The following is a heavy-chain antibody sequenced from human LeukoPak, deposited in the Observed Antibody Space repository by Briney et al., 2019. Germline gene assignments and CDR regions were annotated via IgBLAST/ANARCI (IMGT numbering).Heavy chain of an antibody. J-gene: IGHJ4*02. Sequence: GGPLRLSCAASGFTFSSYAMTWVRQAPGKGLEWVSSIKDSGGRTYYADSVKGRFTISRDNSKNTLYLQMNNLRAEDTAVYYCANVDTAYFDYWGQGTLVTVSS. V-gene: IGHV3-23*01. CDR2: IKDSGGRT. CDR3: ANVDTAYFDY. CDR1: GFTFSSYA. D-gene: IGHD5-18*01.